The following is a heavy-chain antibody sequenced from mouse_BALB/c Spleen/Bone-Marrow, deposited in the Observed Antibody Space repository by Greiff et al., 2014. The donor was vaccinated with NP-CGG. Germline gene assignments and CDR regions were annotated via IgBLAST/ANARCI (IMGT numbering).Heavy chain of an antibody. CDR3: AREVRAPWYAMDY. CDR2: IRTYNGNK. CDR1: GYTLTDYA. V-gene: IGHV1-67*01. Sequence: QVQLKHSGPEAVRPWVSVKISCKGSGYTLTDYAVHWVKQSHAKSLEWIGVIRTYNGNKNYNQKFKGKATMTVDKSSSTDYMELASLTSEDSAIYYCAREVRAPWYAMDYWGQGTSVTVSS. J-gene: IGHJ4*01. D-gene: IGHD2-14*01.